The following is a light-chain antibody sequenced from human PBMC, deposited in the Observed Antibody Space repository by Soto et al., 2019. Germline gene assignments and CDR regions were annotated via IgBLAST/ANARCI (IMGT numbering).Light chain of an antibody. J-gene: IGKJ4*01. V-gene: IGKV3-15*01. CDR1: QSVSSH. Sequence: ERVLTQSPATLSLSPGDRATLSCRASQSVSSHLAWYQQKPGQTPRLLIFDASTRATGIPARFSGSGSKTEFTLTISSLQSEDFGVYYCQHYNDWPLTFGGGTKVDIK. CDR2: DAS. CDR3: QHYNDWPLT.